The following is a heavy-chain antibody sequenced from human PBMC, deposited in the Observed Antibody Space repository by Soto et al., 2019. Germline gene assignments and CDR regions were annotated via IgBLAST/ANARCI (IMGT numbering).Heavy chain of an antibody. V-gene: IGHV4-34*01. J-gene: IGHJ1*01. CDR1: GGSFSGYY. CDR2: INHSGST. Sequence: QVQLQQWGAGLLKPSETLSLTCAVYGGSFSGYYWSWIRQPPGKGLEWIGEINHSGSTNYNPSLKSRVTISVDTSKNQFSLKLSSVTAADTAVYYCARRGYCSGGSCYSVRHFQHWGHGTLVTVSS. D-gene: IGHD2-15*01. CDR3: ARRGYCSGGSCYSVRHFQH.